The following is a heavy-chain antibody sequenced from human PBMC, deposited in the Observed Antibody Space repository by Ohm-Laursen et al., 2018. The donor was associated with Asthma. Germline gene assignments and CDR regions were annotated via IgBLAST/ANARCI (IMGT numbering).Heavy chain of an antibody. J-gene: IGHJ4*02. CDR3: ATLSWYASQF. CDR1: GFTFSGSW. V-gene: IGHV3-7*01. CDR2: IKPDGSQT. Sequence: SLRLSCAASGFTFSGSWMIWVRQAPGKGLQWLAFIKPDGSQTYYADSVEGRFSISRDNSKNSLYLQMSSLRGEDTAIYYCATLSWYASQFWDQGTLVTVSS. D-gene: IGHD2-2*01.